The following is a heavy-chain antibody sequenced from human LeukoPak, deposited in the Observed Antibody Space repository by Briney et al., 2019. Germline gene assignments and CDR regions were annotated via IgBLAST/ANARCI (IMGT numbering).Heavy chain of an antibody. J-gene: IGHJ4*02. Sequence: ASVKVSCKASGGTFSSYAISWVRQAPGQGLEWMGIINPSGGSTSYAQKFQGRVTMTRDTSTSTVYMELSSLRSEDTAVYYCARGQCSSTSCYGPLDYWGQGTLVTVSS. CDR3: ARGQCSSTSCYGPLDY. CDR1: GGTFSSYA. D-gene: IGHD2-2*01. V-gene: IGHV1-46*01. CDR2: INPSGGST.